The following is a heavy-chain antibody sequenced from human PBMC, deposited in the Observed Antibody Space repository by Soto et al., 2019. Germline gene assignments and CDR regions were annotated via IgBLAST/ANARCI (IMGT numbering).Heavy chain of an antibody. V-gene: IGHV1-3*01. D-gene: IGHD3-22*01. CDR2: INAGNGNT. CDR1: GYTFTSYA. CDR3: ARGWYHDSSGYYYGYYLDY. Sequence: ASVKVSCKASGYTFTSYAMHWVRQAPGQRLEWMGWINAGNGNTKYSQKFQGRVTITRDTSASTAYMELSSLRSEDTAVYYCARGWYHDSSGYYYGYYLDYWGQGTLVTVSS. J-gene: IGHJ4*02.